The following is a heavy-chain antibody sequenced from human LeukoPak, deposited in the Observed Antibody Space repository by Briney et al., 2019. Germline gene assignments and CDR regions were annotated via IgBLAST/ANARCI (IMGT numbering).Heavy chain of an antibody. CDR3: ARGLGYSGLGYFDL. CDR1: GFTFSSYG. CDR2: IWYDGSNK. D-gene: IGHD5-12*01. J-gene: IGHJ2*01. Sequence: PGRPLRLSCAASGFTFSSYGMHWVRQAPGKGLEWVAVIWYDGSNKYYADSVKGRFTISRDNSKNTLYLQMNSLRAEDTAVYYCARGLGYSGLGYFDLWGRGTLVTVSS. V-gene: IGHV3-33*01.